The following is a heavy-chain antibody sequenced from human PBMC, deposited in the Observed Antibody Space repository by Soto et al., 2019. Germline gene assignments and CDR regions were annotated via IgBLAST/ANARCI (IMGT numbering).Heavy chain of an antibody. CDR3: ARDLVVSPYDDSSGYPTYGMDV. Sequence: PSETLSLTCTVSCGSFSTYYWTWIRQPPGKGLEWIGYINYRGRTNYNPSLKSRVTISLDTSRNQFSLRLTSVTAAGTAVYYCARDLVVSPYDDSSGYPTYGMDVWGQGTTVTVSS. D-gene: IGHD3-22*01. V-gene: IGHV4-59*01. CDR2: INYRGRT. J-gene: IGHJ6*02. CDR1: CGSFSTYY.